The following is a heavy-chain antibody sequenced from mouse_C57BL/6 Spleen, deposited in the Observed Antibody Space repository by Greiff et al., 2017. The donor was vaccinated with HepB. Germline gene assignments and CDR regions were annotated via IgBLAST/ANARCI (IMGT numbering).Heavy chain of an antibody. CDR3: ARGPAYGSSPAWFAY. Sequence: EVQLQQSGPELVKPGASVKISCKASGYSFTDYNTNWVKQSNGKSLEWIGVINPNYGTTSYNQKFKGKATLTVDQSSSTAYMQLNSLTSEDSAVYYCARGPAYGSSPAWFAYWGQGTLVTVSA. CDR2: INPNYGTT. V-gene: IGHV1-39*01. D-gene: IGHD1-1*01. CDR1: GYSFTDYN. J-gene: IGHJ3*01.